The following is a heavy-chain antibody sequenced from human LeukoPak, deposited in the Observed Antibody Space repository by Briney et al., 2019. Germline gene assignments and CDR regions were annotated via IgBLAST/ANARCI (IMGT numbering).Heavy chain of an antibody. CDR2: INPNSGGT. Sequence: ASVKVSCKASGYTFIGYYMHWVRQAPGQGLEWMGWINPNSGGTNYAQKFQGWVTMTRDTSISTAYMELSRLRSDDTAVYYCARGLDSSSWYGSWFDPWGQGTLVTVSS. CDR1: GYTFIGYY. D-gene: IGHD6-13*01. J-gene: IGHJ5*02. CDR3: ARGLDSSSWYGSWFDP. V-gene: IGHV1-2*04.